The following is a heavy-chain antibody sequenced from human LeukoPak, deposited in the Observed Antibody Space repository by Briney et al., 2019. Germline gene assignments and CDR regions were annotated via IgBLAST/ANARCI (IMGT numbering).Heavy chain of an antibody. Sequence: SETLSLTCTVSGDSISSYYWSWIRQPPGKGLEWIGYIYNSGRTNYNPSLKSRVTISVDTSKNQFSLRLRSVTAADTAVYYCARTDYYYYYGMDVWGQGTTVTVSS. V-gene: IGHV4-59*01. CDR2: IYNSGRT. J-gene: IGHJ6*02. CDR3: ARTDYYYYYGMDV. CDR1: GDSISSYY.